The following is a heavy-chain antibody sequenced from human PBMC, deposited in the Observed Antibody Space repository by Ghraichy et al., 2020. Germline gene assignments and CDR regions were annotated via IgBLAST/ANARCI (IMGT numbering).Heavy chain of an antibody. D-gene: IGHD3-10*01. CDR1: GFTFTNYA. CDR2: ISTSGTE. Sequence: GGSLRLSCAASGFTFTNYAMNWVRQAPGKGLEWVSYISTSGTEHYADSVKGRFTISRDNAKNSVYLKMNSLRDEDTAMYYCARMDYGSADDFWGQGTLVTVSS. V-gene: IGHV3-48*02. CDR3: ARMDYGSADDF. J-gene: IGHJ4*02.